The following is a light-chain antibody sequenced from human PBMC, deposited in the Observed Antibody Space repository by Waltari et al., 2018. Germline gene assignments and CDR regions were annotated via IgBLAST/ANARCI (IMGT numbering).Light chain of an antibody. CDR3: QQRSIWPYT. J-gene: IGKJ2*01. V-gene: IGKV3-11*01. Sequence: EIVLTQSPATLYLSPGETATLSCRASQTIRTYLGWYQQKPGQAPRLLLFDASSRATGIPAKFRGTGSGTDFTLTVSDLEPEDFGIYYCQQRSIWPYTFGQGTRLEIK. CDR2: DAS. CDR1: QTIRTY.